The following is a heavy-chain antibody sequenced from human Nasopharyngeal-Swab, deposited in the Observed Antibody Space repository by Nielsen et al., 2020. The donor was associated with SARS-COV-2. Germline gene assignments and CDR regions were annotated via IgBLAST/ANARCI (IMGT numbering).Heavy chain of an antibody. CDR2: IKQDGSEK. CDR3: ARHYDYVWGSYRPFDY. V-gene: IGHV3-7*01. J-gene: IGHJ4*02. CDR1: GFTFSSYA. Sequence: GESLKISCAASGFTFSSYAMHWVRQAPGKGLEWVANIKQDGSEKYYVDSVKCRFTISRDNAKNSLYLQMNSLRAEDTAVYYCARHYDYVWGSYRPFDYWGQGTLVTVSS. D-gene: IGHD3-16*02.